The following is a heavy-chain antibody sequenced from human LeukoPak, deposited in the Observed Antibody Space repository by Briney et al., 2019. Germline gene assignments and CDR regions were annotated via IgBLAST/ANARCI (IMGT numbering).Heavy chain of an antibody. CDR3: ARAQTPIAYCGGDCSHNLDY. Sequence: ASVKVSCKASGYTFTGYYMHWVRQAPGQGLEWMGWINPNSGGTNYAQKFQGRVTMTRDTSISTAYMELSRLRSDDTAVYYCARAQTPIAYCGGDCSHNLDYWGQGTLVTVSS. CDR1: GYTFTGYY. CDR2: INPNSGGT. J-gene: IGHJ4*02. D-gene: IGHD2-21*02. V-gene: IGHV1-2*02.